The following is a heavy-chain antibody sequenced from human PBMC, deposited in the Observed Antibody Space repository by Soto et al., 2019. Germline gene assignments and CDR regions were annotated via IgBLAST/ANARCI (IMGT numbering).Heavy chain of an antibody. Sequence: QLQLQESGPGLVKPSETLSLSCSVSGDSTSNSNYYWGWIRQPPGRGLEWVGSIDYYGNTYYNPSGKSRVSVSVDTSKGQFSVRLTSVNAADTAVYYCVRGGKYRLQETYYFDYWGQGALVTVSS. CDR2: IDYYGNT. CDR1: GDSTSNSNYY. J-gene: IGHJ4*02. D-gene: IGHD4-4*01. CDR3: VRGGKYRLQETYYFDY. V-gene: IGHV4-39*01.